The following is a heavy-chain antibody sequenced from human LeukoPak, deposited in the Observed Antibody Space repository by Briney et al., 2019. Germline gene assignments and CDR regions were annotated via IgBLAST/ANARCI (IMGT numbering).Heavy chain of an antibody. D-gene: IGHD2-2*02. CDR1: GYTFTSYG. J-gene: IGHJ5*02. Sequence: ASVKVSCKASGYTFTSYGISWVRQAPGQGLEWMGWISAYNGNTNYAQKLQGRVTMTTDTSTSTAYMELRSLRSDDTAVYYCARDENIVVVPAAIKGWLDPWGQGTLVTVSS. V-gene: IGHV1-18*01. CDR3: ARDENIVVVPAAIKGWLDP. CDR2: ISAYNGNT.